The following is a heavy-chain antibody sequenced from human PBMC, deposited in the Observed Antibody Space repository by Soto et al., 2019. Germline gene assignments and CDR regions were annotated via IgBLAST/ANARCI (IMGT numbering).Heavy chain of an antibody. V-gene: IGHV3-53*01. D-gene: IGHD3-22*01. Sequence: QSGGSLRLSCAASGFTVSSNYMSWVRQAPGKGLEWVSVIYSGGSTYYADSVKGRFTISRDNSKNTLYLQMNSLRAEDTAVYYCASQAFHDSNADYWGQGTLVTAPQ. J-gene: IGHJ4*02. CDR2: IYSGGST. CDR1: GFTVSSNY. CDR3: ASQAFHDSNADY.